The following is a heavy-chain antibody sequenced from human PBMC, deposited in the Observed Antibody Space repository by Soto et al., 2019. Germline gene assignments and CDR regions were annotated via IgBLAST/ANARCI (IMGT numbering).Heavy chain of an antibody. V-gene: IGHV3-23*01. Sequence: EVQLLESGGGLVQPGGSLRLSCAASGFTFSSYAMSWVRQAPGKGQDWVSAISGSGGSTYYADSVKGRFTISRDNSENTLYLQMNSLRAEDTAVYYCAKDTQYCSSTSCYELVIEYFDYWGQGTLVTVSS. CDR2: ISGSGGST. D-gene: IGHD2-2*01. CDR3: AKDTQYCSSTSCYELVIEYFDY. J-gene: IGHJ4*02. CDR1: GFTFSSYA.